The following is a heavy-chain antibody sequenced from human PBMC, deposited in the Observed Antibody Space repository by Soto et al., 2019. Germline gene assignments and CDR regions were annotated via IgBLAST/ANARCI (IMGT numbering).Heavy chain of an antibody. CDR3: ARDLAYCGVDCYPIDY. V-gene: IGHV1-18*01. D-gene: IGHD2-21*02. Sequence: QVQLVQSGAEVKKPGASVKVSCKASGYTFTSNGISWVRQAPGPGLEWMGWISAYNGNTNYAQKLQGRVTMTTDTSTSTAYMELRSLRSDDTAFYYCARDLAYCGVDCYPIDYWGQGTLVTVSS. CDR1: GYTFTSNG. CDR2: ISAYNGNT. J-gene: IGHJ4*02.